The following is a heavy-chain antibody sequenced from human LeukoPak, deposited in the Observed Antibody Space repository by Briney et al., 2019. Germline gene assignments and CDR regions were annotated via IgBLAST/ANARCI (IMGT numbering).Heavy chain of an antibody. V-gene: IGHV4-39*01. CDR3: ASTYCSGGSCGIDP. CDR2: IYYSGST. J-gene: IGHJ5*02. D-gene: IGHD2-15*01. CDR1: GGSISSSSYY. Sequence: SETLSLTCTVSGGSISSSSYYWGWIRQPPGKGLEWIGSIYYSGSTYYNPSLKSRVTISVDTSKNQFSLKLSSVTAADTAVYYCASTYCSGGSCGIDPWGQGTLVTVPS.